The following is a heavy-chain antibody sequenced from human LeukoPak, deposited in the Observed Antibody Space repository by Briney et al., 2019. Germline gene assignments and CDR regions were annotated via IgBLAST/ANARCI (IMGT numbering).Heavy chain of an antibody. V-gene: IGHV3-74*01. CDR2: ITGDGSTT. D-gene: IGHD2-15*01. J-gene: IGHJ4*02. CDR3: ASYSSYSIDY. Sequence: QPGGSLSLTCTASGFPINAYWVHWVRRAPGKGLEWVSLITGDGSTTNYADSVKGRITISRDNVKNMVYLQMNSLRAEDTAVYFCASYSSYSIDYWGQGTLVTVSS. CDR1: GFPINAYW.